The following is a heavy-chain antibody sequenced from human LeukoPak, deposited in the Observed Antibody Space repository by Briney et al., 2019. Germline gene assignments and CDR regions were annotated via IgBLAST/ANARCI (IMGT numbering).Heavy chain of an antibody. J-gene: IGHJ3*02. CDR1: GGSISSYY. Sequence: SETLSLTCTVSGGSISSYYWSWIRQPPGKGLEWIGYIYYSGSTNYNPSLKSRVTISVDTSKNQFSLKLSSVTAADTAVYYCARDYGRRAFDIWXXXTXVXXSS. CDR3: ARDYGRRAFDI. D-gene: IGHD3-10*01. CDR2: IYYSGST. V-gene: IGHV4-59*01.